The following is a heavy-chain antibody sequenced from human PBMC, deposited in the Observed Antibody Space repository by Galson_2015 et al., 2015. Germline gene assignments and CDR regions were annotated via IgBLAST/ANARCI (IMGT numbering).Heavy chain of an antibody. J-gene: IGHJ6*03. D-gene: IGHD1-1*01. Sequence: SLRLSCAVSGFSFEDYAMHWVRQAPGKGLEWVSSMNWNSGRLDYADSVKGRFTISRDNDQNSLYLQMNSLRAEDTAFYYCAKDYRAWNYYYYMDVWGKGTT. CDR3: AKDYRAWNYYYYMDV. V-gene: IGHV3-9*01. CDR1: GFSFEDYA. CDR2: MNWNSGRL.